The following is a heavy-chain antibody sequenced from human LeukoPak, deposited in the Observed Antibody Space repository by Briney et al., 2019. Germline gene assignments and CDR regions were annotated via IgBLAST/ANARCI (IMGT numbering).Heavy chain of an antibody. J-gene: IGHJ4*02. Sequence: SETLFLTCTVSGGSISSSSYYWGWIRQPPGKGLEWIGSIYYSGSTYYNPSLKSRVTISVDTSKNQFSLKLSSVTAADTAVYYCATRAAYYYDSSGYRPWGQGTLVTVSS. CDR2: IYYSGST. D-gene: IGHD3-22*01. CDR1: GGSISSSSYY. CDR3: ATRAAYYYDSSGYRP. V-gene: IGHV4-39*07.